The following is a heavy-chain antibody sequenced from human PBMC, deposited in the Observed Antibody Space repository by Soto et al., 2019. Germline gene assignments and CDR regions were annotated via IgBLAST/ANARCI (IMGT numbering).Heavy chain of an antibody. CDR3: ASLQWLVDYYYYGMDV. V-gene: IGHV4-39*01. D-gene: IGHD6-19*01. Sequence: SETLSLTCTVSGGSISSSSYYWGWIRQPPGKGLEWIGSIYYSGSTYYNPSLKSRVTISVDTSKNQFSLKLSSVTAADTAVYYCASLQWLVDYYYYGMDVWGQGTTVTVSS. CDR1: GGSISSSSYY. CDR2: IYYSGST. J-gene: IGHJ6*02.